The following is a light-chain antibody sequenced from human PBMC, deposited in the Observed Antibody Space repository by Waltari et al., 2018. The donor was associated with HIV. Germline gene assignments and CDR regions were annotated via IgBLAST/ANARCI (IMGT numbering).Light chain of an antibody. CDR2: HDD. CDR1: SSNIGSHA. J-gene: IGLJ2*01. V-gene: IGLV1-36*01. CDR3: ATWDDGLNALL. Sequence: QSVLTQSPSVSEAPGQRVTISCSGSSSNIGSHAVTWFRQSPGKPPKLLVYHDDLIRSGLSDRLSASKSGTSASLAINDLQSEDESLYYCATWDDGLNALLFGGGTKVTVL.